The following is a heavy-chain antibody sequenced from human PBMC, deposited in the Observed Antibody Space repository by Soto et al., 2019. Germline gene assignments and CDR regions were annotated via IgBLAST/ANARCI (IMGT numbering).Heavy chain of an antibody. J-gene: IGHJ4*02. CDR2: IKTDGSSP. CDR1: GFTFNNYW. CDR3: ARDRIAGSGSCDN. Sequence: VGSLRLSCAASGFTFNNYWMHWVRQAPGKGLVWVSRIKTDGSSPNYADSVEGRFTISSDNGKNTLYLQMNSLRVGDTAVYYCARDRIAGSGSCDNWGQGTLVTVSS. D-gene: IGHD3-10*01. V-gene: IGHV3-74*01.